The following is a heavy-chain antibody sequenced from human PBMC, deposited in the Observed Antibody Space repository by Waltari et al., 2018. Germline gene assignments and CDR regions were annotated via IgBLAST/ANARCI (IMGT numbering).Heavy chain of an antibody. V-gene: IGHV1-18*01. J-gene: IGHJ4*02. CDR2: ISGYNGNT. Sequence: QVQLVQSGAEVKKPGASVKVSCKASGYTFTNYALSWVRQAPGQGLEWMGWISGYNGNTNFARKFQGRVTLTTDTSTSTAYMELRSLRSDDTAVYYCASVASAYDPLDYWGQGTLVTVSS. CDR3: ASVASAYDPLDY. D-gene: IGHD3-16*01. CDR1: GYTFTNYA.